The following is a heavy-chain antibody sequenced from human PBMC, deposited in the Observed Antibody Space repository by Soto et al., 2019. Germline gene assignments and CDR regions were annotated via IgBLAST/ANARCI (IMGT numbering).Heavy chain of an antibody. V-gene: IGHV4-30-4*01. D-gene: IGHD2-21*01. CDR3: ARDNRAIRSETGRGRRSYYYYGMDV. CDR1: GGSISSGDYY. Sequence: PSETLSLTCTVSGGSISSGDYYWSWIRQPPGKGLEWIGYIFYSGSTYYNPSLKSRLTISVDTSKIHFSLKLSSVTAADTAVYYCARDNRAIRSETGRGRRSYYYYGMDVWGQGTTVTVSS. CDR2: IFYSGST. J-gene: IGHJ6*02.